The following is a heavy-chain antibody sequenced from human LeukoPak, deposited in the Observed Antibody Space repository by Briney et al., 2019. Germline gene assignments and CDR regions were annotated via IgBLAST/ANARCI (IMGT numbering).Heavy chain of an antibody. CDR2: IWYDGSNK. J-gene: IGHJ6*03. D-gene: IGHD3-10*01. V-gene: IGHV3-33*01. CDR3: ARDKWFREFHYYYYYMDV. Sequence: PGGSLRLSCAASGFTFSSYGTHWVRQAPGKGLEWVAVIWYDGSNKYYADSVKGRFTISRDNSKNTLYLQMNSLRAEDTAVYYCARDKWFREFHYYYYYMDVWGKGTTVTVSS. CDR1: GFTFSSYG.